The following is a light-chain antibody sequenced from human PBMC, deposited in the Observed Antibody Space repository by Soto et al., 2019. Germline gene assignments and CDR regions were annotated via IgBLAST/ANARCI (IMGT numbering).Light chain of an antibody. V-gene: IGLV1-40*01. CDR3: QSYDSSLSGSNV. Sequence: QSVLPQPPSVSGAPGQRVTISCTGSSSNIGAGYDVHWYQPLPGTAPKLLIYANFNRPSGVPDRFSGSKSGTSASLAITGLQAEDEADYYCQSYDSSLSGSNVFGTGTKMTVL. CDR1: SSNIGAGYD. CDR2: ANF. J-gene: IGLJ1*01.